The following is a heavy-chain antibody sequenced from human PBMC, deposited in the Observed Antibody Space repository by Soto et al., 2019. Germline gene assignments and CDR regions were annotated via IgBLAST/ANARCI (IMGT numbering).Heavy chain of an antibody. D-gene: IGHD2-2*01. CDR2: IYHSGST. J-gene: IGHJ5*02. CDR1: GGSISSSNG. V-gene: IGHV4-4*02. Sequence: TSEPLSLTWAVYGGSISSSNGWSWVRQPPGKGLEWIGEIYHSGSTNYNPSLKSRVTISVDKSKNQFSLKLSSVTAADTAVYYCARNPAAIFRTWFDPWGQGTLVPGSS. CDR3: ARNPAAIFRTWFDP.